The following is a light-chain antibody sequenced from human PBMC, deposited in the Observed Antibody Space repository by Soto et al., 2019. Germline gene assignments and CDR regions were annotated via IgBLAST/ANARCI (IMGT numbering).Light chain of an antibody. V-gene: IGKV3-20*01. CDR3: QQYGSSPST. CDR2: GAS. J-gene: IGKJ5*01. Sequence: EIVMPHSPATLSVSPGGRATLSCRASQSISGTLAWYQQKPGQAPRLLIYGASSRATGIPDRFSGSGSGTDLTLTISRLEPEDFAVYYCQQYGSSPSTFGQGTRLEIK. CDR1: QSISGT.